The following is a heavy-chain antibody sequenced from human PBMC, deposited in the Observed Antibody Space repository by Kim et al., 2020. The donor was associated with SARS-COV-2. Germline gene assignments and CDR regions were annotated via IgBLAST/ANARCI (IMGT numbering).Heavy chain of an antibody. Sequence: SETLSLTCAVYGGSFSGYYWSWIRQPPGKGLEWIGEINHSGSTNYNPSLKSRVTISVDTSKNQFSLKLSSVTAADTAVYYCARAPTHIVATTYNYYYYYMDVWGKGTTVTVSS. V-gene: IGHV4-34*01. J-gene: IGHJ6*03. CDR3: ARAPTHIVATTYNYYYYYMDV. CDR2: INHSGST. CDR1: GGSFSGYY. D-gene: IGHD5-12*01.